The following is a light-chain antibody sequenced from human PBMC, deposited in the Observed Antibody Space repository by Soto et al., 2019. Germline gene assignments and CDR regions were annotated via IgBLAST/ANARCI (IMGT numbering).Light chain of an antibody. CDR1: QSVSSSY. CDR3: QPYGSSTET. CDR2: GAS. V-gene: IGKV3-20*01. Sequence: EIVLTQSPGTLSLSPGERATLSCRASQSVSSSYLAWYQQKPGQAPRLLIYGASSRATGIPDRFSGSGSGTDFTFTISSLEPEDLAVYYCQPYGSSTETFGQGTKVEI. J-gene: IGKJ1*01.